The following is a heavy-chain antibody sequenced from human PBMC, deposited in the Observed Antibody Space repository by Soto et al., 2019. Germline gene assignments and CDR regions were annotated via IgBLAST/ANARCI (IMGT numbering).Heavy chain of an antibody. CDR3: AREMTTMTFFDY. J-gene: IGHJ4*02. V-gene: IGHV1-18*04. D-gene: IGHD4-4*01. Sequence: GASVKVSCKASGYAFGNYPITWVRQAPGQGLEWMGWISAYNGNTKYAQKLQDRVTMTIDTSTNTAYMELRSLRSDDTAVYYCAREMTTMTFFDYRGQGTVVTVSS. CDR2: ISAYNGNT. CDR1: GYAFGNYP.